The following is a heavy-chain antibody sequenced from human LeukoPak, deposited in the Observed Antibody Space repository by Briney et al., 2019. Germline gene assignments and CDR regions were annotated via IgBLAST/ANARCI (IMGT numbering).Heavy chain of an antibody. Sequence: PSETLSLTCAVYGGSFSGYYWSWIRQPPGKGLEWIGEINRSGSTNYNPSLKSRVTISVDTSKNQFSLKLSSVTAADTAVYYCARGRGLWYYYDSSGYRQYYFDYWGQGTLVTVSS. J-gene: IGHJ4*02. CDR1: GGSFSGYY. CDR3: ARGRGLWYYYDSSGYRQYYFDY. D-gene: IGHD3-22*01. CDR2: INRSGST. V-gene: IGHV4-34*01.